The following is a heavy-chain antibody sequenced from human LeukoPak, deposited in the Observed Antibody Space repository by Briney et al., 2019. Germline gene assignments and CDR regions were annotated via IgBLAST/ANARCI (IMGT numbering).Heavy chain of an antibody. Sequence: SETLSLTCTVSGGSMNDYYWSWFRQPPGKGLEWIGYIYYSGGTNSNPSLKSRVTMSVDTSKNQFSLKVRSVTAADTSVYYCARRSIARGKVDVIVFDYWGQGALVTVSS. J-gene: IGHJ4*02. V-gene: IGHV4-59*08. CDR2: IYYSGGT. D-gene: IGHD2-21*01. CDR1: GGSMNDYY. CDR3: ARRSIARGKVDVIVFDY.